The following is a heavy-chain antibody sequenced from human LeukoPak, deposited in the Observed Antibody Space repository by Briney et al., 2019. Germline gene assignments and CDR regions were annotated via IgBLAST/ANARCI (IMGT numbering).Heavy chain of an antibody. CDR3: ARVPIVVVPAAMGPYGMDV. Sequence: SETLSLTCAVSGGSISSSNWWSWVRQPPGKGLEWIGEIYHSGSTNYNPSHKSRVTISVDKSKNQFSLKLSSVTAADTAVYYCARVPIVVVPAAMGPYGMDVWGQGTTVTVSS. J-gene: IGHJ6*02. CDR1: GGSISSSNW. V-gene: IGHV4-4*02. D-gene: IGHD2-2*01. CDR2: IYHSGST.